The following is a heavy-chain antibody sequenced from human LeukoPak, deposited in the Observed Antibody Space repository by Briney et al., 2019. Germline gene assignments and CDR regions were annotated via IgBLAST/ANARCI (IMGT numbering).Heavy chain of an antibody. J-gene: IGHJ4*02. D-gene: IGHD3-10*01. CDR3: ARRGYGSGSYRN. Sequence: SKTLSLTCTVSGVSISSSSYYWGWIRQPPGKGLESIGSIYYSGRTYYNPSLKRRVTISVDTSKNQFSLQLSSVTAADTAVYYCARRGYGSGSYRNWGEGTLVIVSS. CDR1: GVSISSSSYY. V-gene: IGHV4-39*01. CDR2: IYYSGRT.